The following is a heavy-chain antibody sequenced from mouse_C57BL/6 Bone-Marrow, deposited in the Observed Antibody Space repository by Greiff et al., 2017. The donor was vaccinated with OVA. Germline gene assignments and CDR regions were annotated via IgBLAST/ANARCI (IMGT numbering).Heavy chain of an antibody. Sequence: QVQLQQSGAELVMPGASVKLSCKASGYTFTSYWMHWVKQRPGQGLEWIGEIDPSDSYTNYNQKFKGKSTLTVDKSSSTAYMQLSSLTSEDSAVYYCARGLLRYPDYWGQGTTLTVSS. D-gene: IGHD1-1*01. CDR1: GYTFTSYW. CDR2: IDPSDSYT. J-gene: IGHJ2*01. CDR3: ARGLLRYPDY. V-gene: IGHV1-69*01.